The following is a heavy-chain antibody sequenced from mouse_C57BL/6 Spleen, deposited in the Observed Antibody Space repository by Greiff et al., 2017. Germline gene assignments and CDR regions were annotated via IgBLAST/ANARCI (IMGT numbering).Heavy chain of an antibody. CDR1: GYTFTDYN. CDR3: RRWRGDYYGSKAMDY. Sequence: EVQLQQSGPELVKPGASVKIPCKASGYTFTDYNMDWVKQSHGKSLEWIGDINPNNGGTIYNQKFKGKATLTVDKSSSTAYMELRSLTSEDTAVYYYRRWRGDYYGSKAMDYWGQGTSVTVSS. V-gene: IGHV1-18*01. J-gene: IGHJ4*01. D-gene: IGHD1-1*01. CDR2: INPNNGGT.